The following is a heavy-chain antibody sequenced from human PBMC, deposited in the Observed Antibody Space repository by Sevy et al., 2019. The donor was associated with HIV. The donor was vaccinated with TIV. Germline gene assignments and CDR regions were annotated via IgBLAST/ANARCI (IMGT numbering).Heavy chain of an antibody. CDR1: GFTFSSYA. J-gene: IGHJ4*02. Sequence: GGSLRLSCAASGFTFSSYAMSWVRQAPGKGLEWVSAISGSGGSTYYADSVKGRFTISRDNSKNTLYLQMNSRRAEDTAVYYCAKDRDYYDSSGCYDYWGQGSLVTVSS. D-gene: IGHD3-22*01. CDR3: AKDRDYYDSSGCYDY. V-gene: IGHV3-23*01. CDR2: ISGSGGST.